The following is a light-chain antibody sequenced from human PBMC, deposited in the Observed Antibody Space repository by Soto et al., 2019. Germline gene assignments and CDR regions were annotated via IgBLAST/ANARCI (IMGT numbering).Light chain of an antibody. CDR1: SSNIGNNA. Sequence: QSVLTQPPSVSEAPRQRVTISCSGSSSNIGNNAVNWYQHLPGKAPRLLIYYDDLLPSGVSDRFSGSKSGTSASLAISGLHSGDEADYYCAAWDDSLNAVLFGGGTNHTVL. V-gene: IGLV1-36*01. CDR2: YDD. J-gene: IGLJ2*01. CDR3: AAWDDSLNAVL.